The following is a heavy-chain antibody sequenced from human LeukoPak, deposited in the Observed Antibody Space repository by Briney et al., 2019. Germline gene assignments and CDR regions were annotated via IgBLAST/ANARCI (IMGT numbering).Heavy chain of an antibody. Sequence: GGSLRLSCTVSGFTFGDYAMSWFRRAPGKGLEWVGFIRSKAYGGTTEYAASVKGRFTISRDDSRSIAYLQMNSLKTEDTAMYYCSRDRGGSYRFDYWGQGTLVTVSS. D-gene: IGHD1-26*01. CDR1: GFTFGDYA. CDR2: IRSKAYGGTT. CDR3: SRDRGGSYRFDY. V-gene: IGHV3-49*03. J-gene: IGHJ4*02.